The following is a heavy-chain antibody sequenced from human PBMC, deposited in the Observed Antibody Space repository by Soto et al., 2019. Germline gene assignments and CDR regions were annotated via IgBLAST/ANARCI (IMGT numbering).Heavy chain of an antibody. CDR2: IVVGSGNT. Sequence: EASVNVSCKASGFTITSSAVQWVRQARGQRLEWIGWIVVGSGNTNYAQKFQERVTITRDMSTSTAYMELSSLRSEDTAVYYCAADGPGGSYYYYGMDVWGQGTTVTVSS. J-gene: IGHJ6*02. CDR3: AADGPGGSYYYYGMDV. V-gene: IGHV1-58*01. CDR1: GFTITSSA. D-gene: IGHD1-26*01.